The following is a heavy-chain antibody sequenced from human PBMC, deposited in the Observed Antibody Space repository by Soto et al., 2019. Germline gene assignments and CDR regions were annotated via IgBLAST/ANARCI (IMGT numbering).Heavy chain of an antibody. D-gene: IGHD3-22*01. CDR3: ASPRDYFDGSGYSGN. J-gene: IGHJ4*02. CDR1: GGSISSSSYY. V-gene: IGHV4-39*07. CDR2: IYYSGST. Sequence: SETLSLTCTVSGGSISSSSYYWGWIRQPPGKGLEWIGSIYYSGSTYYNPSLKSRVTISVDTSKNQFSLKLSSVTAADTAVYYCASPRDYFDGSGYSGNWGQGTLVTVSS.